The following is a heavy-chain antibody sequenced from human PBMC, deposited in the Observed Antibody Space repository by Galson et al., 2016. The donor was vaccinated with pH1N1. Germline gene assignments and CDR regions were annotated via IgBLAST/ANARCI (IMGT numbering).Heavy chain of an antibody. CDR2: IRASDGSP. CDR1: GFTFSSYA. Sequence: SLRLSCAASGFTFSSYAMSWARQAPGKGLEWVSVIRASDGSPYYADSVKGRFTISRDISKNTLYLQMNRLRAEDTAVYYCAKDSSAYLWHFDCWGQGTLVTVSS. J-gene: IGHJ4*02. CDR3: AKDSSAYLWHFDC. V-gene: IGHV3-23*01. D-gene: IGHD3-22*01.